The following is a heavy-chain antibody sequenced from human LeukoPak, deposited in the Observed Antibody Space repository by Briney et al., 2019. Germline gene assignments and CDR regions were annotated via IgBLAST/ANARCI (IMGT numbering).Heavy chain of an antibody. CDR2: ILSDSGTTI. J-gene: IGHJ6*02. CDR3: ASQYGSGSYADYYYYGMDV. D-gene: IGHD3-10*01. Sequence: QPGGSLRLSCATSGFTFSSYTMNWVRQAPGKGLEWISSILSDSGTTIHYADSVKGRFTISRDNAKNSLYLQMNSLRAEDTAVYYCASQYGSGSYADYYYYGMDVWGQGTTVTVSS. V-gene: IGHV3-48*04. CDR1: GFTFSSYT.